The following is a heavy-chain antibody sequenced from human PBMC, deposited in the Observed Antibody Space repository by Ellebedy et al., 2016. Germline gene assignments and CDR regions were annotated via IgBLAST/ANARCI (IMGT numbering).Heavy chain of an antibody. CDR2: INHSGST. V-gene: IGHV4-34*01. CDR3: ARRGLWFGETRQHDAFDI. D-gene: IGHD3-10*01. Sequence: SETLSLTCAVYGGSFSGYYWSWIRQPPGKGLEWIGEINHSGSTNYNPSLESRVTISVDTSKNQFPLKLSSVTAADTAVYYCARRGLWFGETRQHDAFDIWGQGTMVTVSS. J-gene: IGHJ3*02. CDR1: GGSFSGYY.